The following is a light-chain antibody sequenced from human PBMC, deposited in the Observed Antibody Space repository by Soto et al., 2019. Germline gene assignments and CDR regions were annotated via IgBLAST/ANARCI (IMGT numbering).Light chain of an antibody. V-gene: IGKV3-20*01. CDR1: QSVSSSY. CDR2: GAS. Sequence: EIVLTQSPGTLSLSPGERATLSCRASQSVSSSYLAWYQQKPGPAPRLLIYGASNRPTGIPDRFSGSGSGTDFTFTFSRLEPEDFAVYYCQHYGSSSRTFGQGTQLAI. J-gene: IGKJ2*02. CDR3: QHYGSSSRT.